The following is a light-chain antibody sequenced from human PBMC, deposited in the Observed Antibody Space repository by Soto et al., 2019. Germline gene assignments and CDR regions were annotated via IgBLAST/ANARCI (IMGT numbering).Light chain of an antibody. CDR1: QSVSSSY. CDR2: GAS. J-gene: IGKJ1*01. V-gene: IGKV3-20*01. CDR3: QQYGSSLPWT. Sequence: EIVLTHSPGTLSLSPCERATLSFSASQSVSSSYLAWYQQKPGQAPRLLIYGASSRATGIPDRFSGSGSGTDFTLTISRLEPEDFAVYYCQQYGSSLPWTFGQGTKVDNK.